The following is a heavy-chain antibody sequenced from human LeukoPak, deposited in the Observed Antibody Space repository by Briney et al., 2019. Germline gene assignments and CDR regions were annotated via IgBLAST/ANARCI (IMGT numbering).Heavy chain of an antibody. CDR1: GFTFSSYA. CDR3: AKDRKFGSSSRPPMDV. V-gene: IGHV3-30-3*01. J-gene: IGHJ6*03. Sequence: GGSLRLSCAASGFTFSSYAMHWVRQAPGKGLEWVAVISYDGSNKYYADSVEGRFTISRDNSKNTLYLQMNSLRAEDTAVYYCAKDRKFGSSSRPPMDVWGKGTTVTVSS. D-gene: IGHD6-13*01. CDR2: ISYDGSNK.